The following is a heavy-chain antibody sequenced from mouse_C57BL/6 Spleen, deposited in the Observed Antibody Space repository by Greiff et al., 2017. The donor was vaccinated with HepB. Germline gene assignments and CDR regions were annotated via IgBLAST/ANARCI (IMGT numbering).Heavy chain of an antibody. CDR3: ARYDGYSYAMDY. Sequence: VQLQESGAELVKPGASVKISCKASGYAFSSYWMNWVKQRPGKGLEWIGQIYPGDGDTNYNGKFKGKATLTADKSSSTAYMQLSSLTSEDSAVYFCARYDGYSYAMDYWGQGTSVTVSS. D-gene: IGHD2-3*01. J-gene: IGHJ4*01. V-gene: IGHV1-80*01. CDR2: IYPGDGDT. CDR1: GYAFSSYW.